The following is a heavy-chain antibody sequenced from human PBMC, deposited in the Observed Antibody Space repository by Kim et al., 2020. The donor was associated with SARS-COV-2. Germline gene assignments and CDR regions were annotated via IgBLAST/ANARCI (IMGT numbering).Heavy chain of an antibody. V-gene: IGHV4-34*01. CDR3: ARVWNY. CDR1: GGSFSGYL. J-gene: IGHJ4*02. Sequence: SETLSLTCSLSGGSFSGYLWSWIRQSPGKGLEVIGEINPSGSAKYNPSLKSRVTISLDTSTNQFSLRLTSVTAADTAVYFCARVWNYWGQGTLVTVS. D-gene: IGHD1-1*01. CDR2: INPSGSA.